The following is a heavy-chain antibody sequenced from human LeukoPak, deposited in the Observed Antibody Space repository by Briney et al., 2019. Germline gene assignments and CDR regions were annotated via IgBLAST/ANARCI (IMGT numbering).Heavy chain of an antibody. J-gene: IGHJ4*02. CDR3: AKSTSSWTEFEY. Sequence: GGSLRLSCAASGFTFDDYAMHWVRQAPGKGLEWVSLITWDGDSTYYADSVKGRFTISRDNSKNSLYLQMNSLRAEDTAFYYCAKSTSSWTEFEYWGQGTLVTVSS. D-gene: IGHD6-13*01. CDR2: ITWDGDST. CDR1: GFTFDDYA. V-gene: IGHV3-43D*03.